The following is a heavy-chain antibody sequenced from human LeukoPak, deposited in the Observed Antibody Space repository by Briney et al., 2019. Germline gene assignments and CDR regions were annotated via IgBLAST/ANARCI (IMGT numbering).Heavy chain of an antibody. CDR2: IYSGGSA. D-gene: IGHD6-19*01. CDR1: GFTFSSYD. J-gene: IGHJ4*02. V-gene: IGHV3-53*01. CDR3: ARTVAGSGIDYFDY. Sequence: GGSLRLSCAASGFTFSSYDMHWVRQATGKGLEWVSVIYSGGSAYYADSVEGRFTISRDNSKNTLYLQMNTLGAEDTAVYYCARTVAGSGIDYFDYWGQGTLVTVSS.